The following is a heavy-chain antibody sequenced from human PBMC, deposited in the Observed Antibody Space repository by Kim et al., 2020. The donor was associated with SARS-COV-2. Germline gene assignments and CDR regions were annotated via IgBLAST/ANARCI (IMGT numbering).Heavy chain of an antibody. CDR2: ISGSGGST. CDR3: AKAKGSDFWTPTCFDY. J-gene: IGHJ4*02. Sequence: GGSLRLSCAASGFTFSSYAMSWVRQAPGKGLEWVSAISGSGGSTYYADSVKGRFTISRDNSKNSLYLQMNSLRAEDTAVYYCAKAKGSDFWTPTCFDYWGQGTLVTVSS. D-gene: IGHD3-3*01. V-gene: IGHV3-23*01. CDR1: GFTFSSYA.